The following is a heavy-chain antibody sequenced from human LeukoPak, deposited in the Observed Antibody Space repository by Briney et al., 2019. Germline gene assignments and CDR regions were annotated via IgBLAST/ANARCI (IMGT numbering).Heavy chain of an antibody. CDR3: AKDRGTGPSFYFDF. CDR2: ITNSGGST. D-gene: IGHD3-10*01. V-gene: IGHV3-23*01. J-gene: IGHJ4*02. CDR1: GFPFNNYA. Sequence: GGSLRPSCAASGFPFNNYAMNWARQAPGKGLEWVSTITNSGGSTFYADSVKGRFTVSRVNSRNTLYLQMNSLRAEDTAVYHCAKDRGTGPSFYFDFWGQGTLVTVSS.